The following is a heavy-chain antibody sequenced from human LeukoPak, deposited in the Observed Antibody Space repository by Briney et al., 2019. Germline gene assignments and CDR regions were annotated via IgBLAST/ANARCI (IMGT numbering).Heavy chain of an antibody. J-gene: IGHJ4*02. V-gene: IGHV1-8*03. CDR2: MNPNSGNT. D-gene: IGHD6-19*01. CDR3: AKGGRLYSSGRCDY. CDR1: GYTFTSYD. Sequence: ASVKVSCKASGYTFTSYDINWVRQATGQGLEWMGWMNPNSGNTGYAQKFQGRVTITRNTSISTAYMELSSLRSEDTALYYCAKGGRLYSSGRCDYWGQGTLVTVSS.